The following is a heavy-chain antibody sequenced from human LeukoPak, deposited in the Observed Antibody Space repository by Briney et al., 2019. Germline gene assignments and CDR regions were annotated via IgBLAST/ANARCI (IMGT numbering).Heavy chain of an antibody. V-gene: IGHV1-2*02. CDR1: GGTFSSYA. CDR3: ARGTYGSGTNWFDP. Sequence: ASVKVSCKASGGTFSSYAISWVRQAPGQGLEWMGWINPNSGGTNYAQKFQGRVTMTRDTSISTAYMELSRLRSDDTAVYYCARGTYGSGTNWFDPWGQGTLVTVSS. CDR2: INPNSGGT. D-gene: IGHD3-10*01. J-gene: IGHJ5*02.